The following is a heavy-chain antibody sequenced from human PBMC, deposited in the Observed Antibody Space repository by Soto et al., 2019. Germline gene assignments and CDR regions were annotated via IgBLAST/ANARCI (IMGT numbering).Heavy chain of an antibody. V-gene: IGHV3-7*01. J-gene: IGHJ4*02. CDR3: ARDSGYSSSWYRIYFDY. D-gene: IGHD6-13*01. CDR2: IKQDGSEK. Sequence: TGGSLRLSCAASGFTFSSYWMSWVRQAPGKGLEWVANIKQDGSEKYYVDSVKGRFTISRDNAKNSLYLQMNSLRAEDTAVYYWARDSGYSSSWYRIYFDYWGQGTLVTVSS. CDR1: GFTFSSYW.